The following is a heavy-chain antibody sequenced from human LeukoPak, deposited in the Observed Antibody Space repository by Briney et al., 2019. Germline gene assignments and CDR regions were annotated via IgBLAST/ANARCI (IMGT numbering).Heavy chain of an antibody. V-gene: IGHV3-21*06. Sequence: GGSLRLSCAASGFTFSSYWMNWARQAPGKGLEWVSAISGSGGSTYYADSVKGRFTISRDNARTSLYLQMNSLRAEDTAVYYCARDKAQDSVYYGMDVWGQGTTVTVSS. CDR1: GFTFSSYW. CDR3: ARDKAQDSVYYGMDV. D-gene: IGHD6-6*01. J-gene: IGHJ6*02. CDR2: ISGSGGST.